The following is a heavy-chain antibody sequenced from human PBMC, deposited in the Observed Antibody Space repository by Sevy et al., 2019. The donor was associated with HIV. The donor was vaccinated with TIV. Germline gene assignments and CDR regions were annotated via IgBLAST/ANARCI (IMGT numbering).Heavy chain of an antibody. V-gene: IGHV3-21*01. CDR1: GFTFSSYS. CDR3: ARDRGIAVATDAFDI. Sequence: GGSLRLSCAASGFTFSSYSMNWVRQAPGKGLEWVSSISSSSSCIYYADSVKGRFTISRDNAKNSLYLQMNSLRAEDTAVYYCARDRGIAVATDAFDIWGQGTMVTVSS. CDR2: ISSSSSCI. J-gene: IGHJ3*02. D-gene: IGHD6-19*01.